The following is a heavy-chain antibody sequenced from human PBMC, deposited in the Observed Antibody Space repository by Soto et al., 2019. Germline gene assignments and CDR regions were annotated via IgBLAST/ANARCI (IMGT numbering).Heavy chain of an antibody. CDR3: ARHGAWAPIDE. V-gene: IGHV4-39*01. CDR1: GGSIDSSNFY. Sequence: QLQLQESGPGLVKPSETLSLTCSVSGGSIDSSNFYWAWVRQPPGEGLEWIGSTYYRANTYYNSSLKSRVTISVDTSKNRFSLRLNSVTAADTAVYYCARHGAWAPIDEWGKGTLVTVSS. CDR2: TYYRANT. J-gene: IGHJ4*02. D-gene: IGHD3-16*01.